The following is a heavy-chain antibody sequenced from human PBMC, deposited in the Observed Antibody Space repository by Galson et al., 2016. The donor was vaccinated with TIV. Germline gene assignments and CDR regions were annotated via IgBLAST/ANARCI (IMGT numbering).Heavy chain of an antibody. V-gene: IGHV1-69*13. D-gene: IGHD5-18*01. J-gene: IGHJ4*01. Sequence: SVKVSCKASGGTFSSFALNWVRQAPGQGLEWIGEIIPGFGTVRYVQKFQARVTITADESATTSVMELSSLTSDDTAVYYCARTSYTPMGYWGQGTLVTVSS. CDR2: IIPGFGTV. CDR3: ARTSYTPMGY. CDR1: GGTFSSFA.